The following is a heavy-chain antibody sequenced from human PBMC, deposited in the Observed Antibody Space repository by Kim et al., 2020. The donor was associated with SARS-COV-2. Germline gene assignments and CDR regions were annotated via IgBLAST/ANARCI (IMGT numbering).Heavy chain of an antibody. V-gene: IGHV5-51*01. Sequence: GESLKISCKGSGYSFTSYWIGWVRQMPGKGLEWMGIIYPGDSDTRYSPPFQGQVTIPADKPISTADLPGSGLKAPDTAMYYCATLAHHSGSPGDYWGQGTLVSVSS. J-gene: IGHJ4*02. CDR3: ATLAHHSGSPGDY. CDR1: GYSFTSYW. CDR2: IYPGDSDT. D-gene: IGHD1-26*01.